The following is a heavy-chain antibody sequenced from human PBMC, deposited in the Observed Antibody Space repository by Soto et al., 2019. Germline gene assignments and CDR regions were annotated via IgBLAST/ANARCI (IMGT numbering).Heavy chain of an antibody. J-gene: IGHJ4*02. CDR2: INAGNGNT. CDR1: GYTFTGYA. D-gene: IGHD6-19*01. V-gene: IGHV1-3*01. CDR3: ARAVAVPADFDY. Sequence: ASVKVSCKASGYTFTGYAMHWVRQAPGQRLEWMGWINAGNGNTKYSQKFQGRVTITRDTSASTAYMELSSLRSEDTALYYCARAVAVPADFDYWGQGTXVTVSS.